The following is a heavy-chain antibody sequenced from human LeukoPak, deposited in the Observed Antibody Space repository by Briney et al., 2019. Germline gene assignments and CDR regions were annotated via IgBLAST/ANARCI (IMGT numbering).Heavy chain of an antibody. V-gene: IGHV3-11*01. Sequence: GGSLRLSCAASGFTFSDYYMSWIRQAPGKGLEWVSYISSSGSTIYYADSVKGRFTISRDNAKNSLYLQMNSLRAEDTAVYYCAGIAVAGTRDYYYYDMDVWGQGTTVTASS. CDR2: ISSSGSTI. D-gene: IGHD6-19*01. CDR3: AGIAVAGTRDYYYYDMDV. CDR1: GFTFSDYY. J-gene: IGHJ6*02.